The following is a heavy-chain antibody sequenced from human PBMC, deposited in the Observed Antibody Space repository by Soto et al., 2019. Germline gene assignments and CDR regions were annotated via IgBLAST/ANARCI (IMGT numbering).Heavy chain of an antibody. D-gene: IGHD4-17*01. CDR1: GFTFSSYA. J-gene: IGHJ4*02. CDR2: ISYDGSNK. V-gene: IGHV3-30-3*01. CDR3: ARGPDDYGGADFDY. Sequence: GGSLRLSCAASGFTFSSYAMHWVRQAPGKGLEWVAVISYDGSNKYYADSVKGRFTISRDNSKNTLYLQMNSLRAEDTAVYYCARGPDDYGGADFDYWGQGTLVTVSS.